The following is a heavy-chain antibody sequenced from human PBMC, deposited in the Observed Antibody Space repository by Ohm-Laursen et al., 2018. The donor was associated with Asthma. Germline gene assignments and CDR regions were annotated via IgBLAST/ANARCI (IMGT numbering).Heavy chain of an antibody. Sequence: ASVKVSCKASGYPFTGYAVHWVRQAPGQGLEWMGWIDTKTGNPKFAQGFTGRFVFSLDTTISTAYLQISSLKAEDTGVYYCSRGYSSGWTVGYWGQGTLVTVSS. D-gene: IGHD6-19*01. CDR2: IDTKTGNP. J-gene: IGHJ4*02. V-gene: IGHV7-4-1*02. CDR3: SRGYSSGWTVGY. CDR1: GYPFTGYA.